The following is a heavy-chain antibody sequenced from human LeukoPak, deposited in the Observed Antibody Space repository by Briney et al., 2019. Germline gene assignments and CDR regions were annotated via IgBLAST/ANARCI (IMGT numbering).Heavy chain of an antibody. CDR1: GFTFSSYW. V-gene: IGHV3-7*01. CDR3: ARGGPTGAIDD. CDR2: MNQDGSEK. J-gene: IGHJ4*02. D-gene: IGHD3-16*01. Sequence: GGSLRLSCAASGFTFSSYWMSWVRQAPGKGLEWVANMNQDGSEKYYVDSVKGRFTISRDNAKNSLFLQMNSLRVEDTAVYFCARGGPTGAIDDWGQGTLVTVSS.